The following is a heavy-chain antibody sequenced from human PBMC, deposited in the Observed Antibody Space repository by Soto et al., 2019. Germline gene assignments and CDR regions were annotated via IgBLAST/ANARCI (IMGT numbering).Heavy chain of an antibody. CDR1: GFTFNSYS. D-gene: IGHD1-1*01. CDR2: ISYSSRYI. Sequence: GGSLRLSCAASGFTFNSYSMNWVRQAPGKGLEWVSSISYSSRYIYYADSVKGRFTISRDNAKNSLFLQMSSLRAEDTAVYYCARGGVPQDFDIWGQGPMVTVSS. J-gene: IGHJ3*02. CDR3: ARGGVPQDFDI. V-gene: IGHV3-21*01.